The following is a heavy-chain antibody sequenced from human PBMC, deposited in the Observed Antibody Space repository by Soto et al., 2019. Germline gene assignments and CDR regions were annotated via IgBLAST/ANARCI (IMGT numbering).Heavy chain of an antibody. Sequence: GASVKVSCKASGYTFTSYGISWVRQAPGQGLEWMGWISAYNGNTNYAQKLQGRVTMTTDTSTSTAYMELRSLRSDDTAVYYCARRRSGVVVAASEFDYWGQGTLVTVS. D-gene: IGHD2-15*01. CDR2: ISAYNGNT. J-gene: IGHJ4*02. CDR1: GYTFTSYG. CDR3: ARRRSGVVVAASEFDY. V-gene: IGHV1-18*01.